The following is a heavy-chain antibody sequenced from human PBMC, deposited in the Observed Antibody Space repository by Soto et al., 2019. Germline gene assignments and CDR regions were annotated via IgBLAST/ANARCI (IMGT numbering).Heavy chain of an antibody. V-gene: IGHV2-5*01. CDR3: AHSRGYNGYEGPPLYEMDV. D-gene: IGHD5-12*01. CDR2: IYWNDFK. J-gene: IGHJ6*02. CDR1: GFSVKTSGVG. Sequence: SGPTLANPTRPCTLTRTCSGFSVKTSGVGVGWIRQPPGKTLEWLALIYWNDFKRYTPSLESRLTITKDTSKNQVVLTVTNVDPADTATYYCAHSRGYNGYEGPPLYEMDVWGQGTTVTVSS.